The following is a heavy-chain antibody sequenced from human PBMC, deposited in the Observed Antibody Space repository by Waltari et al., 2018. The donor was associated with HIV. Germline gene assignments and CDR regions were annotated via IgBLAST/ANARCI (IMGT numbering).Heavy chain of an antibody. CDR1: GFTIDDYG. CDR2: IDWNGGSA. J-gene: IGHJ1*01. D-gene: IGHD3-3*01. V-gene: IGHV3-20*04. Sequence: SLRLSCVASGFTIDDYGMAWVRQRPGQGLEWVSNIDWNGGSANYGDSVKGRFTVFRDNPKASLYLQMNNLRDEDTGLYYCVRDSDGSGYDIWGRGTLVTVCS. CDR3: VRDSDGSGYDI.